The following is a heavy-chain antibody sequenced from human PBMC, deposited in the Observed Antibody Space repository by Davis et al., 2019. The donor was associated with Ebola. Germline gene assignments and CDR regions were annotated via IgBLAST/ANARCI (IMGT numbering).Heavy chain of an antibody. J-gene: IGHJ5*02. D-gene: IGHD3-10*01. CDR3: ARVGRRYGSGRSFEGRRTNWFDP. CDR1: GGSFSGYY. Sequence: SETLSLTCAVYGGSFSGYYWSWIRQPPGKGLEWIGEINHSGSTNYNPSLKSRVTISVDTSKNQFSLKLSSVTAADTAVYYCARVGRRYGSGRSFEGRRTNWFDPWGQGTLVTVSS. V-gene: IGHV4-34*01. CDR2: INHSGST.